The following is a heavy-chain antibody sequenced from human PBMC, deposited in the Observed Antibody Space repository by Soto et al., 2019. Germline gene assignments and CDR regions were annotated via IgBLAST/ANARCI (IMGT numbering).Heavy chain of an antibody. CDR3: TRVGGYYDILTGYPP. V-gene: IGHV3-49*04. J-gene: IGHJ5*02. Sequence: GGSLSLSCAASGFSFSSSWMSWVRQARWKWLEWVGFIRSKAYGGTTEYAASVKGRFTISRDDSKSIAYLQMNSLKTEDTAVYYCTRVGGYYDILTGYPPWGQGTLVTVSS. CDR2: IRSKAYGGTT. CDR1: GFSFSSSW. D-gene: IGHD3-9*01.